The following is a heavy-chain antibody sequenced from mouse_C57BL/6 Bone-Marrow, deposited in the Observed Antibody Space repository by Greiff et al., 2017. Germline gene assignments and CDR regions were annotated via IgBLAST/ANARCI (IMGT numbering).Heavy chain of an antibody. CDR1: GYTFTSYG. CDR2: IYPRSGNT. V-gene: IGHV1-81*01. Sequence: VQLQQSGAELARPGASVKLSCKASGYTFTSYGISWVKQRTGQGLEWIGEIYPRSGNTYYNEKFKGKATLTADKSSSTAYMELRSLTSEDSAVYFCAREGLGYGSSSLFAYWGQGTLVTVSA. D-gene: IGHD1-1*01. J-gene: IGHJ3*01. CDR3: AREGLGYGSSSLFAY.